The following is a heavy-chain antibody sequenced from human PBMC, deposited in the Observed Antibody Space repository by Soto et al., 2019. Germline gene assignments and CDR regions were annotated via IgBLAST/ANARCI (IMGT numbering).Heavy chain of an antibody. D-gene: IGHD3-10*01. CDR3: ARVLRGVVNWFDP. V-gene: IGHV1-2*02. J-gene: IGHJ5*02. Sequence: EASVKVSCKASGYTITGYYMHWVRQAPGQGLEWMGWINPNSGGTRYPQKFQGRVTMTRDTSTSTGYMELKSLEYDDTAVYYCARVLRGVVNWFDPWGQGTLVTVSS. CDR1: GYTITGYY. CDR2: INPNSGGT.